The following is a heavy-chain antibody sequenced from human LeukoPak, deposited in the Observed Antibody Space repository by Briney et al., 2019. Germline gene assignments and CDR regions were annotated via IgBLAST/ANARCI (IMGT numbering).Heavy chain of an antibody. Sequence: GGSLRLSCTVSGITLSNYGMSWVRQAPGKGLEWVAGISDSGGRTNYADSVKGRFIISRDNPKNTLYLQMNSLRAEDTAVYFCAKRGVVIRVILVGFHKEAYYFDSWGQGALVTVSS. CDR1: GITLSNYG. CDR2: ISDSGGRT. V-gene: IGHV3-23*01. J-gene: IGHJ4*02. D-gene: IGHD3-22*01. CDR3: AKRGVVIRVILVGFHKEAYYFDS.